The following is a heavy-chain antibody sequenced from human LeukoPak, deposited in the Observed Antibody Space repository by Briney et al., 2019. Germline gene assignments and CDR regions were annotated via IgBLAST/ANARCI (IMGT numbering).Heavy chain of an antibody. Sequence: GGSLRLSCVASGFTFSTYAMHWVRQAPGRGLEWVAIISYDAKNTFYADSVKGRFTFSRDNSKSTLFPQLNSLGLEDSGLYYCTRGVGGKWSYFDLWGQGTLVTVSP. CDR2: ISYDAKNT. CDR1: GFTFSTYA. CDR3: TRGVGGKWSYFDL. D-gene: IGHD2-15*01. V-gene: IGHV3-30*01. J-gene: IGHJ4*02.